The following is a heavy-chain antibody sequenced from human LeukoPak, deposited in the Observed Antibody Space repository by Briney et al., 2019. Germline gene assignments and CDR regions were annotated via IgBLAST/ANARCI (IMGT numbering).Heavy chain of an antibody. Sequence: PGGSLRLSCAAYGFTFSIYAMSWVRQAPGKGLEWVSAISGSGGSTYYADSVKGRFTISRDNAKNSLYLKMNSLRAEDTAVYYCARGNGGFDYWGQGNLVTVSS. J-gene: IGHJ4*02. CDR2: ISGSGGST. V-gene: IGHV3-23*01. CDR3: ARGNGGFDY. CDR1: GFTFSIYA. D-gene: IGHD3-16*01.